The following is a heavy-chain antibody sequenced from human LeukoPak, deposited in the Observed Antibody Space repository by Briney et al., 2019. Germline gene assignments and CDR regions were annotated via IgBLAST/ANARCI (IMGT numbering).Heavy chain of an antibody. V-gene: IGHV3-23*01. D-gene: IGHD6-6*01. CDR1: GFTFSSYA. CDR2: ISGSGGST. J-gene: IGHJ6*02. Sequence: GRSLRLSCAASGFTFSSYAMSWVRQAPGKGLEWVSAISGSGGSTYYADSVKGRFTISRDNSKNTLYLQMNSLRAEDTAVYYCAKKEYSSSTYYYGMDVWGQGTTVTVSS. CDR3: AKKEYSSSTYYYGMDV.